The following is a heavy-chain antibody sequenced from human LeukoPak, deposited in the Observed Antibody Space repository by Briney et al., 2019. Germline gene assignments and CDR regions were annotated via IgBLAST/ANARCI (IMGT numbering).Heavy chain of an antibody. CDR3: TSDQNDYGEYYFDY. D-gene: IGHD4-17*01. V-gene: IGHV3-30*02. Sequence: GGSPRLSCAASGFTFSSYGMHWVRQAPGKGLEWVAFIRYDGSNKYYADSVKGRFTISRDNSKNTLYLQMNSLRAEDTAVYYCTSDQNDYGEYYFDYWGQGTLVTVSS. CDR1: GFTFSSYG. J-gene: IGHJ4*02. CDR2: IRYDGSNK.